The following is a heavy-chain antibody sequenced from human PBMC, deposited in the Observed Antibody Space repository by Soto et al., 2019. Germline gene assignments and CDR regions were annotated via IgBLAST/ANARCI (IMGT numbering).Heavy chain of an antibody. V-gene: IGHV3-49*04. D-gene: IGHD3-3*01. CDR3: TRDHLLEWSDYEGYYYYGMDV. Sequence: EVQLVESGGGLVQPGRSLRLSCTASGFTFGDYAMSWVRQAPGKGLEWVGFIRSKAYGGTTEYAASVKGRFTISRDDSKSIAYLQMNSLKTEDTAVYYCTRDHLLEWSDYEGYYYYGMDVWGQGTTVTVSS. CDR2: IRSKAYGGTT. J-gene: IGHJ6*02. CDR1: GFTFGDYA.